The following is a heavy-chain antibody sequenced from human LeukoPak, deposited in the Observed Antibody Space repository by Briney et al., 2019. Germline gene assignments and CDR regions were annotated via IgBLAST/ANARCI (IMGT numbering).Heavy chain of an antibody. CDR3: ARDKIEGPTKLDY. Sequence: GGSLRLSCAASGFTFSSYWMSWVRQAPGKGLEWVANIKQDESEKYYVDSVKGRFTISGDNAKNSLYLQMNSLGAEDAAVYYCARDKIEGPTKLDYWGQGILVTVSS. CDR2: IKQDESEK. CDR1: GFTFSSYW. V-gene: IGHV3-7*01. D-gene: IGHD1-1*01. J-gene: IGHJ4*02.